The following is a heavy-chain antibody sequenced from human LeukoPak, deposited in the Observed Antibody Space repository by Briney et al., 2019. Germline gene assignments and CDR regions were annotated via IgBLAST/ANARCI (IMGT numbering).Heavy chain of an antibody. V-gene: IGHV3-30*03. CDR2: ISYDGSNK. D-gene: IGHD4-17*01. CDR1: GFTFSSYG. Sequence: GGSLRLSCAASGFTFSSYGMHWVRQAPGKGLEWVAVISYDGSNKYYADSVKGRFTISRDNSKNTLYLQMNSLRAEDTAVYYCARLGTYGDSTGSNWGQGTLVTVSS. J-gene: IGHJ4*02. CDR3: ARLGTYGDSTGSN.